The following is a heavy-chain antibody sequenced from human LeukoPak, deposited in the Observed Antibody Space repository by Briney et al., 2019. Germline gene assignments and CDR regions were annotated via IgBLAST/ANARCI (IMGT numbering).Heavy chain of an antibody. CDR2: ISGSGGST. CDR1: GFTFSSYA. D-gene: IGHD6-13*01. V-gene: IGHV3-23*01. J-gene: IGHJ4*02. Sequence: GGSLRLSYAASGFTFSSYAMSWVRQAPGKGLEWVSAISGSGGSTYYADSVKGRFTISRDNSKNTLYLQMNSLRAEDTAVYYCAKDQTLYSSSCFDYWGQGTLVTVSS. CDR3: AKDQTLYSSSCFDY.